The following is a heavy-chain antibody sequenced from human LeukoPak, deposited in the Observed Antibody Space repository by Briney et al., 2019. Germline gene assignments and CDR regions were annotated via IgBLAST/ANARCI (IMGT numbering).Heavy chain of an antibody. J-gene: IGHJ4*02. D-gene: IGHD3-10*01. Sequence: PSETLSLTCTVSGDSISSSSYYWGWIRQPPGKGLEWIGSIYYSGSTYYNPSLKSRVTISVDTSKNQFSLKLSSVTAADTAVYYCARQVLLWFGELSSGDADYWGQGTLVTVSS. V-gene: IGHV4-39*01. CDR2: IYYSGST. CDR3: ARQVLLWFGELSSGDADY. CDR1: GDSISSSSYY.